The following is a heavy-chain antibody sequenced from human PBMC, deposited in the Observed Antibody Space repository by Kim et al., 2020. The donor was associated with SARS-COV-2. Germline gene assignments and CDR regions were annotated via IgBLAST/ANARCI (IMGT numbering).Heavy chain of an antibody. V-gene: IGHV1-69*13. CDR2: IIPIFGTA. Sequence: SVKVSCKASGGTFSSYAISWVRQAPGQGLEWMGGIIPIFGTANYAQKFQGRVTITADESTSTAYMELSSLRSEDTAVYYCAREVWGAVAGSPMFDPWGQGTLVTVSS. CDR3: AREVWGAVAGSPMFDP. J-gene: IGHJ5*02. CDR1: GGTFSSYA. D-gene: IGHD6-19*01.